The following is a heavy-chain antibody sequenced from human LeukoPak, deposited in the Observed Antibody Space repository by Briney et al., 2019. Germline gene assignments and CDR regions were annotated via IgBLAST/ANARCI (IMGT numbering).Heavy chain of an antibody. J-gene: IGHJ4*02. V-gene: IGHV1-2*06. CDR2: INPSSGGT. Sequence: ASVKVSCKASEYTFTGYYMHWVRQAPGQGLEWMGRINPSSGGTDYAQKFQGRVTMTRDTSLSTAFMELSRLRSDDTAVYNCARGKSYYFDYWGQGTLVTVSS. CDR1: EYTFTGYY. CDR3: ARGKSYYFDY.